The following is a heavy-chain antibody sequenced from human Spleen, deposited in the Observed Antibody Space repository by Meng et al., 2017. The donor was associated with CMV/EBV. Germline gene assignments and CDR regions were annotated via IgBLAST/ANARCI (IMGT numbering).Heavy chain of an antibody. CDR3: ARVWPATTVTSTGYNWFDP. D-gene: IGHD4-11*01. J-gene: IGHJ5*02. CDR1: GGSISSYY. CDR2: IYYIGST. Sequence: GSLRLSCTVSGGSISSYYWSWIRQPPGKGLEWIGNIYYIGSTSYNPSLKSRVTISVDTSKNQFSLKLSSVTAADTAVYYCARVWPATTVTSTGYNWFDPWGQGTLVTVSS. V-gene: IGHV4-59*01.